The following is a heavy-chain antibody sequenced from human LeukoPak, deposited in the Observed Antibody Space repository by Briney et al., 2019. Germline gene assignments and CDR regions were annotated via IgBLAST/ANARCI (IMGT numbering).Heavy chain of an antibody. CDR3: AAENVDAAFDI. V-gene: IGHV3-30*03. CDR1: GFTFSSYG. CDR2: ISYDGSNK. J-gene: IGHJ3*02. D-gene: IGHD1-1*01. Sequence: PGGSLRLSCAASGFTFSSYGMHWVRQAPGKGLEWVAVISYDGSNKYYADSVKGRFTISRDNSKNTLYLQMNSLRAEDTAVYYCAAENVDAAFDIWGQGTMVTVSS.